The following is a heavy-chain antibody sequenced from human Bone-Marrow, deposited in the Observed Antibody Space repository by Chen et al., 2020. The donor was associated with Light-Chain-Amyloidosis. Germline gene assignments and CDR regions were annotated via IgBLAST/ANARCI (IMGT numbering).Heavy chain of an antibody. CDR1: GYTFPNYW. CDR2: IYPDDSDA. CDR3: ARRRDGYNFDY. D-gene: IGHD5-12*01. V-gene: IGHV5-51*01. Sequence: EVQLEQSGPEVKKPGESLKISCKGSGYTFPNYWIGWVRQMPGKGLECMGVIYPDDSDARYSPSFEGQVTISADKSITTAYLQWRSLKASDTAMYYCARRRDGYNFDYWGQGTLVTVSS. J-gene: IGHJ4*02.